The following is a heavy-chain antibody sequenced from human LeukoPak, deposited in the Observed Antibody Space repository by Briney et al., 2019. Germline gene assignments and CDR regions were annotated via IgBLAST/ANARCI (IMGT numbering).Heavy chain of an antibody. CDR1: GYTFTGYY. CDR3: AREVVGYCSGGSCYHYWYFDL. V-gene: IGHV1-2*02. Sequence: ASVKVSCKASGYTFTGYYMHWVRQAPGQGLEWMGWINPNSGGTNYAQKFQGRVTMTRDTSISTAYMELSRLRSDDTAVYYCAREVVGYCSGGSCYHYWYFDLWGRGTLVTVSS. D-gene: IGHD2-15*01. J-gene: IGHJ2*01. CDR2: INPNSGGT.